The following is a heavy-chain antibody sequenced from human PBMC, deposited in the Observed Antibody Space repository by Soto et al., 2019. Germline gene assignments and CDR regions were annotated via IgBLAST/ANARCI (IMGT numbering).Heavy chain of an antibody. V-gene: IGHV4-30-4*01. J-gene: IGHJ4*02. D-gene: IGHD4-17*01. Sequence: SETLSLTCTVSGGSISTADFFWSWIRQPPGKGLQWIGYIYYSGSPYYDPSLNSRATISVDTSRNQLSLRLSSVTAADTAVYSCARATAYGGNSFDYWGQGTLVTVYS. CDR2: IYYSGSP. CDR3: ARATAYGGNSFDY. CDR1: GGSISTADFF.